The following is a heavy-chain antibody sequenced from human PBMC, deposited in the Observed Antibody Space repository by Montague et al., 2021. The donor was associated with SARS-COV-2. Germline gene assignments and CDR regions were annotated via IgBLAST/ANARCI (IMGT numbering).Heavy chain of an antibody. CDR1: GGSISSYY. V-gene: IGHV4-59*08. J-gene: IGHJ4*02. CDR3: ARLELRYFDWLLLGEGYFDY. CDR2: IYYSGST. D-gene: IGHD3-9*01. Sequence: SETLSLTCTVSGGSISSYYWSWIRQPPGKGLEWIGCIYYSGSTNYNPSLKSRVTISVDTSKNQFSLKLSSVTAADTAVYYCARLELRYFDWLLLGEGYFDYWGQGTLVTVSS.